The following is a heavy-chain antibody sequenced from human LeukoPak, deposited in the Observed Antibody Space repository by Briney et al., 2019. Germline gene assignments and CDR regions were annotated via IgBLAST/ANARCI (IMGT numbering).Heavy chain of an antibody. CDR1: GGTFSSYA. Sequence: SVKVSCKASGGTFSSYAISWVRQAPGQGLEWMGRIIPILGIANYAQKFQGRVTITADKSTSTAYVELSSLRSEDTAVYYCARVNWNDENYYYGMDVWGQGTTVTVSS. CDR2: IIPILGIA. CDR3: ARVNWNDENYYYGMDV. V-gene: IGHV1-69*04. J-gene: IGHJ6*02. D-gene: IGHD1-1*01.